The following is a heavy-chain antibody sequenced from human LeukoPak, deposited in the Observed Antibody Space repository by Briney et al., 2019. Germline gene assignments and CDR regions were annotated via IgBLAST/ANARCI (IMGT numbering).Heavy chain of an antibody. D-gene: IGHD5-18*01. CDR2: FNAIDGAM. CDR3: ARDVGYAFDI. J-gene: IGHJ3*02. Sequence: GGSLRLSCSASGFTFSNYGMHWVRQVPGKGLEWISYFNAIDGAMWYADSVKGRFTISGDNARQSLYLQMDSLRDEDTAVYYCARDVGYAFDIWGQGTRVTVSS. V-gene: IGHV3-48*02. CDR1: GFTFSNYG.